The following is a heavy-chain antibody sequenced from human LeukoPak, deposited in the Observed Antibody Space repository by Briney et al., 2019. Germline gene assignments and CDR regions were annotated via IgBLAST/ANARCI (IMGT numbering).Heavy chain of an antibody. CDR1: GYTFTGYY. D-gene: IGHD3-10*01. CDR3: ARYYYGSGSPDY. Sequence: ASVKVSCKASGYTFTGYYMHWVRQAPGQGLGWMGWINPNSGGTNYAQKFQGRVTMTRDTSISTAYMELSRLRSDDTAVYYCARYYYGSGSPDYWGQGTLVTVSS. CDR2: INPNSGGT. V-gene: IGHV1-2*02. J-gene: IGHJ4*02.